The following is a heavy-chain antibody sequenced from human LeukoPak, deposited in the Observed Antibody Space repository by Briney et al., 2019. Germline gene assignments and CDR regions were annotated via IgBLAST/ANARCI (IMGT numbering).Heavy chain of an antibody. D-gene: IGHD1-26*01. CDR1: GGSFSGYY. CDR3: ARELATPGNAFDI. CDR2: INHSGST. Sequence: SETLSLTCAVYGGSFSGYYWSWIRQPPGKGLEWIGEINHSGSTNYNPSLKSRVTISVDTPKNQFSLKLSSVTAADTAVYYCARELATPGNAFDIWGQGTMVTVSS. J-gene: IGHJ3*02. V-gene: IGHV4-34*01.